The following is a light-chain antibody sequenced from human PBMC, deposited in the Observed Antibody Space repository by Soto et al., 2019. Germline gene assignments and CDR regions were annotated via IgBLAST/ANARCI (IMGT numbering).Light chain of an antibody. CDR2: SNS. V-gene: IGLV1-44*01. J-gene: IGLJ3*02. Sequence: QLVLTQPPSASGTPGQRVTISCSGSSSNIGSNTVTWYQQLPGTAPKLLIYSNSQRPAGVPDRFSASKSGTSASLAISGLQSEDEADYYCAAWDDILSGWVFGGGTKLTVL. CDR1: SSNIGSNT. CDR3: AAWDDILSGWV.